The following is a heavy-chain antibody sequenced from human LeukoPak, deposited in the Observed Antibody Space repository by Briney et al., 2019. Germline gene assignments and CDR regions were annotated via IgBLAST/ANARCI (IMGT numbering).Heavy chain of an antibody. Sequence: ASVKVSCKASGYTFTDYYMHWVRQAPGQGLEWMGWLNPNSGDTNYAQKFQGRVSMTRDTAISTAYMDLSDLRSDDTAVYYCARGRNIEMTTMSGGSDYWGQGTLVTVSS. CDR1: GYTFTDYY. V-gene: IGHV1-2*02. CDR2: LNPNSGDT. J-gene: IGHJ4*02. CDR3: ARGRNIEMTTMSGGSDY. D-gene: IGHD5-24*01.